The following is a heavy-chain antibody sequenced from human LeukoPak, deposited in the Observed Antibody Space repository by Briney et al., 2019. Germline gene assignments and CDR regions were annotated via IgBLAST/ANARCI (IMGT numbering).Heavy chain of an antibody. D-gene: IGHD2-21*01. Sequence: GGSLRLSCAASGFTFTSYAMSWVRQAPGKGLEWVSFITSSSSIIYYADSVKGRFTISRDNAKNSLYLQMNSLRDEDTAVYYCARDLFNAFDIWGQGTMVTVSS. J-gene: IGHJ3*02. CDR1: GFTFTSYA. V-gene: IGHV3-48*02. CDR2: ITSSSSII. CDR3: ARDLFNAFDI.